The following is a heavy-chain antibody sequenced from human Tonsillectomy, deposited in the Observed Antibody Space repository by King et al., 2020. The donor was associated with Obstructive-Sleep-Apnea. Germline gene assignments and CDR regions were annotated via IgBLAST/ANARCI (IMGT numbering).Heavy chain of an antibody. J-gene: IGHJ4*02. D-gene: IGHD1-7*01. CDR3: TREMGELLGFDF. CDR1: GYSITSGYY. Sequence: VQLQESGPGLVKPSETLSLTCAVSGYSITSGYYWGWIRQPPGKGLEWIASIYHTGHTYYNPSLKSRVIMSVDTSKNQFSLKLTSVTAADTAVYYCTREMGELLGFDFWGQGTLVTVSS. CDR2: IYHTGHT. V-gene: IGHV4-38-2*02.